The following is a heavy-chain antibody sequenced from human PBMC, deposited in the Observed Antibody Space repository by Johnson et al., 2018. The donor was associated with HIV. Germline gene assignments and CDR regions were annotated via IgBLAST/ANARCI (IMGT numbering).Heavy chain of an antibody. Sequence: QVQLVESGGGVVQPGESLRLSCAASGFIFSSYDMHWVRQAPGKGLEWVAFIRYDGSNKYYGDSVKGRLTISRDNSKNTLFLQMNSLRDEDTAVYYCAKEKDTLMGAFDIWGRGTLVTVSS. CDR2: IRYDGSNK. J-gene: IGHJ3*02. D-gene: IGHD5-18*01. CDR3: AKEKDTLMGAFDI. CDR1: GFIFSSYD. V-gene: IGHV3-30*02.